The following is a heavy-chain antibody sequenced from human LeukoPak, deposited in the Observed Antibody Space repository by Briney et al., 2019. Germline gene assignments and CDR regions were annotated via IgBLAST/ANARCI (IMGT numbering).Heavy chain of an antibody. CDR1: GFTFSSYG. V-gene: IGHV3-30*02. J-gene: IGHJ6*03. D-gene: IGHD2-2*01. CDR2: ISYDGSKK. CDR3: AKDPGYQPPGYYMDV. Sequence: GGSLRLSCEASGFTFSSYGMHWVRQAPGKGLEWVAFISYDGSKKYYADSVKGRFTISRDNSKNTLYLQMNSLRAEDTAVYYCAKDPGYQPPGYYMDVWGKGTTVTVSS.